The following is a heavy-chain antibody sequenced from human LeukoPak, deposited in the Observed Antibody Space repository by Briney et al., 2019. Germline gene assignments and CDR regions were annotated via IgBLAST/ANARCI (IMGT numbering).Heavy chain of an antibody. CDR1: GYTFTNNA. CDR3: ARVDGSPDY. J-gene: IGHJ4*02. V-gene: IGHV1-3*01. Sequence: GASVKVSCKASGYTFTNNAMHWVRQAPGQRLEWMGWINGGKDNTRHSQKFQGRLTFTRDTSARTAYMELSSLRSEDTAVYYCARVDGSPDYWGQGTLVTVSS. CDR2: INGGKDNT. D-gene: IGHD2-15*01.